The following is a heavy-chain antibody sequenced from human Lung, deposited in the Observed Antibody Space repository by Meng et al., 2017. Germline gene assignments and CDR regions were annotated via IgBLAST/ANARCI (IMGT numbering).Heavy chain of an antibody. J-gene: IGHJ4*02. CDR1: GFTFSSYA. CDR3: ARDPHYDILTGADY. Sequence: VQWVESGGGVVQPGRSLRLSCAASGFTFSSYAMHWVRQAPGKGLEWVAVISYDGSNKYYADSVKGRFTISRDNSKNTLYLQMNSLRAEDTAVYYCARDPHYDILTGADYWGQGTLVTVSS. D-gene: IGHD3-9*01. V-gene: IGHV3-30*01. CDR2: ISYDGSNK.